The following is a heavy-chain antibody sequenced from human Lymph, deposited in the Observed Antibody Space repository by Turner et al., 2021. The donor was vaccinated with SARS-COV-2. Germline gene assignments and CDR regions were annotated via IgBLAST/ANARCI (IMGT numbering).Heavy chain of an antibody. CDR3: ARRPGGNFDY. D-gene: IGHD1-26*01. CDR2: IYYSGST. CDR1: GGSISSQTNY. Sequence: QLQLEESGPGLVRPSETLSLTCSVSGGSISSQTNYWDWIRQAPGKGLQWIGSIYYSGSTYYHPSLKSRLTMSVDTSKNQFSLNLGSVTAADTAVYYCARRPGGNFDYWGQGALVIVSS. V-gene: IGHV4-39*01. J-gene: IGHJ4*02.